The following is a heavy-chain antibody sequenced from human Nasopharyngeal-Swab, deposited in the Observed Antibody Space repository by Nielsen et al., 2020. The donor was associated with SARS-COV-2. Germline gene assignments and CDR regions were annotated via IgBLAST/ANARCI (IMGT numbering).Heavy chain of an antibody. D-gene: IGHD6-6*01. CDR1: GGSISSYY. CDR2: IYTSGST. V-gene: IGHV4-4*07. J-gene: IGHJ5*02. Sequence: SETLSLTCTVSGGSISSYYWSWIPQPAGKGLEWIGRIYTSGSTNYNPSLKSRVTMSVDTSKNQLSLKLSSVTAADTAVYYCARDVPGIAARPINWFDPWGQGTLVTVSS. CDR3: ARDVPGIAARPINWFDP.